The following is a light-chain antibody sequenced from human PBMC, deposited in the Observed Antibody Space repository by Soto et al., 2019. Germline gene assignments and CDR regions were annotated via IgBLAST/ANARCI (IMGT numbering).Light chain of an antibody. Sequence: IVMTQSPATLSVSPGERATLSCRASQSVSSNLAWYQQKPGQAPRLLIYDASRRATGIPDRFSGSGSGTDFSLTISRLEPEDFAVYYCQHYDSARWTFGLGTKWIS. J-gene: IGKJ1*01. V-gene: IGKV3-20*01. CDR2: DAS. CDR3: QHYDSARWT. CDR1: QSVSSN.